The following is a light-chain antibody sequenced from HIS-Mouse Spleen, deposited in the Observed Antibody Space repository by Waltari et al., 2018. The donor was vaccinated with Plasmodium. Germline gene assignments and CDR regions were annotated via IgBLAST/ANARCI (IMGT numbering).Light chain of an antibody. CDR2: RDS. CDR3: QVWDSSTVV. CDR1: NIGSKN. V-gene: IGLV3-9*01. Sequence: SYELTQPLSVSVALGQTARITCGGNNIGSKNVHWYQQTPGQAPVLVIYRDSNRPSGIPERFSGSNSGNTATLTISRAQAGDEADYYCQVWDSSTVVFGGGTKPTVL. J-gene: IGLJ2*01.